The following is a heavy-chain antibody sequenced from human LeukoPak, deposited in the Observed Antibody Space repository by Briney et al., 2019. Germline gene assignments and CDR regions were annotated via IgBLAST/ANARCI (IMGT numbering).Heavy chain of an antibody. V-gene: IGHV3-23*01. D-gene: IGHD2-2*01. J-gene: IGHJ4*02. CDR2: ISGRADGT. CDR1: VVTFNNYP. CDR3: AKGSRTSRPHYFDY. Sequence: GESLRLSCAASVVTFNNYPVSWVRQAPWKGLEWLLPISGRADGTYYADSVKGRFTISRDNSKNTLYLQMNGLRAEDTAVYYCAKGSRTSRPHYFDYWGQGTLVTVSS.